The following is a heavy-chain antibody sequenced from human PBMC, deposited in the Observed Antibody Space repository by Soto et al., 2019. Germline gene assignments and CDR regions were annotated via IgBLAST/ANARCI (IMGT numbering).Heavy chain of an antibody. Sequence: QVQLVESGGGVVQPGRSLRLSCAASGFTFSSYAMHWVRQAPGKGLEWVAVISYDGSNKYYADSVKGRFTISRDNSKKTLDLKMNSRRAEDTAVYYCARDSLRRGIAAAGTTGPYFQHWGQGTLVTVSS. CDR2: ISYDGSNK. D-gene: IGHD6-13*01. J-gene: IGHJ1*01. CDR1: GFTFSSYA. CDR3: ARDSLRRGIAAAGTTGPYFQH. V-gene: IGHV3-30-3*01.